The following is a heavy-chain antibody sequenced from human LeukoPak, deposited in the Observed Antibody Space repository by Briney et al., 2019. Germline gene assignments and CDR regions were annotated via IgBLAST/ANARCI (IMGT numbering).Heavy chain of an antibody. CDR3: ARRPSGFDM. Sequence: SETLSLTCTVSGDPLSRSTSYWGWIRQPPGKGLEWIGNIYYSGSTSYNPSLKSRVTLSVDTSKNQFSLRLTSVTAADTAVYYCARRPSGFDMWGQGTMVTVSS. CDR2: IYYSGST. V-gene: IGHV4-39*01. J-gene: IGHJ3*02. CDR1: GDPLSRSTSY. D-gene: IGHD3-3*01.